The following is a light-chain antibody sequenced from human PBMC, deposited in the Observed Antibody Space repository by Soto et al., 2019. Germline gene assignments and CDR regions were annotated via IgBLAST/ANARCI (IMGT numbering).Light chain of an antibody. Sequence: QSVLTQPASVTGSPGQSITISCTGTSGDIGAFNHVSWYQHLPGTAPKLLIYSNNQRPSGVPERFSGSKSGTSASLAVSGLQSEDEADYYCAAWDDSLSGYVFGTGTKVTVL. CDR2: SNN. V-gene: IGLV1-47*02. CDR1: SGDIGAFNH. CDR3: AAWDDSLSGYV. J-gene: IGLJ1*01.